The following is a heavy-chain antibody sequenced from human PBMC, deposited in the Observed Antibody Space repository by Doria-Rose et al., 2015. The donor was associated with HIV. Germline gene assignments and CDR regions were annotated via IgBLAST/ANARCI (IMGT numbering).Heavy chain of an antibody. J-gene: IGHJ4*02. CDR2: IFSDDER. Sequence: QVTLKESGPVLVKPTETLTLTCTVSGVSLSSPGMGVSWIRQPPGKALEWLAHIFSDDERSCKTSLKSRLTISRGTSKSQVILTMTDMDPVDTATYYCARIKSSRWYHKYYLDFWGQGTLVIVSA. D-gene: IGHD6-13*01. V-gene: IGHV2-26*01. CDR1: GVSLSSPGMG. CDR3: ARIKSSRWYHKYYLDF.